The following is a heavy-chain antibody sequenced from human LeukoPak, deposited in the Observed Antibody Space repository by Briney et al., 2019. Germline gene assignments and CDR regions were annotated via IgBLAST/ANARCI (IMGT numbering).Heavy chain of an antibody. D-gene: IGHD2-2*01. CDR1: GFTFSSYG. J-gene: IGHJ6*03. CDR3: AKDRCSSTSCYGGGFYYYYMDV. Sequence: GGSLRLSCAASGFTFSSYGMHWVRQAPGKGLEWVAFIRYDGSNKYYAGSVKGRFTISRDNSKNTLYLQMNSLRAEDTAVYYCAKDRCSSTSCYGGGFYYYYMDVWGKGTTVTVSS. V-gene: IGHV3-30*02. CDR2: IRYDGSNK.